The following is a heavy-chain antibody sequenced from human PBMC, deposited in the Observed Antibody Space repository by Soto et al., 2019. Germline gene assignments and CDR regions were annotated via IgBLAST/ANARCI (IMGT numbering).Heavy chain of an antibody. CDR3: ARHSALRVFDY. Sequence: LSLTCTVSGGSISSSSYYWGWIRQPPGKGLEWIGSIYYSGSTYYNPSLKSRVTISVDTSKNQFSLKLSSVTAADTAVYYCARHSALRVFDYWGQGTLVTVSS. V-gene: IGHV4-39*01. CDR2: IYYSGST. D-gene: IGHD1-26*01. J-gene: IGHJ4*02. CDR1: GGSISSSSYY.